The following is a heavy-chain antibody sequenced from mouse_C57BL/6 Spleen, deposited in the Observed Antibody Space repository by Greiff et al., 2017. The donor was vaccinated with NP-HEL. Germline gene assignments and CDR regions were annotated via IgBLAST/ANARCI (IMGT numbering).Heavy chain of an antibody. J-gene: IGHJ3*01. V-gene: IGHV1-22*01. CDR1: GYTFTDYN. Sequence: EVQVVESGPELVKPGASVKMSCKASGYTFTDYNMHWVKQSHGKSLEWIGYINPNNGGTSYNQKFKGKATLTVNKSSSTAYMELRSLTSEDSAVYYCATTVAGAYWGQGTLVTVSA. CDR2: INPNNGGT. CDR3: ATTVAGAY. D-gene: IGHD1-1*01.